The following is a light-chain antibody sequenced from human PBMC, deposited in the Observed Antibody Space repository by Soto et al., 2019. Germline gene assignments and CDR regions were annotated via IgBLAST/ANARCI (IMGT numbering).Light chain of an antibody. J-gene: IGKJ4*01. Sequence: DIQMTQSPSSVSASVGDRVTITCRASQGISSWLAWYQQKPGKAPNLLIFAASRLQSGVPSRFSGSGSGTVFTLTINSLQPEDSATYYCQQASRFPLTFGGGTKVEIK. V-gene: IGKV1D-12*01. CDR2: AAS. CDR3: QQASRFPLT. CDR1: QGISSW.